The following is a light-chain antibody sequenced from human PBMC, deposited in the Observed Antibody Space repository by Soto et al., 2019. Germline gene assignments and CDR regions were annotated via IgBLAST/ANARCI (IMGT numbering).Light chain of an antibody. V-gene: IGKV1-6*01. J-gene: IGKJ1*01. Sequence: AIQMTQSPSSLSASVGDSVTITCRASQGIRYDLGWYQLKPGKAPKLLIYAASTLQSGVPPRFSGSGSGTYFTLTISSLQPEDFATYYCLQADSFPWTFGHGTKVDIK. CDR2: AAS. CDR3: LQADSFPWT. CDR1: QGIRYD.